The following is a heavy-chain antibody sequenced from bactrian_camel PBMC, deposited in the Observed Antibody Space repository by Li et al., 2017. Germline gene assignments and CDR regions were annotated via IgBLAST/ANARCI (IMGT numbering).Heavy chain of an antibody. CDR3: AADEMGCIENAY. D-gene: IGHD1*01. Sequence: DVQLVESGGDLVQPGGSLRVSCQASGFTFGSSVMSWVRQAPVKGLEWVSAIRSGGEKTYYSDSVKGRFTISRDNAKNTLYLQLNDLKSEDTAMYYCAADEMGCIENAYRGQGTQVTVS. J-gene: IGHJ4*01. CDR2: IRSGGEKT. V-gene: IGHV3S40*01. CDR1: GFTFGSSV.